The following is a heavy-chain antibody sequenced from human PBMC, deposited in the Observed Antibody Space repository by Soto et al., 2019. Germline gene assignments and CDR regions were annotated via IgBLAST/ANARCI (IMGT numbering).Heavy chain of an antibody. CDR3: ARDLNYDFWSGCPPPDY. D-gene: IGHD3-3*01. CDR2: ISSSGSTI. V-gene: IGHV3-11*01. CDR1: GFTFSDYY. J-gene: IGHJ4*02. Sequence: GGSLRLSCAASGFTFSDYYMSWIRQAPGKGLEWVSYISSSGSTIYYADSVKGRFTISRDNAKNSLYLQMNSLRAEDTAVYYCARDLNYDFWSGCPPPDYWGQGTLVTVSS.